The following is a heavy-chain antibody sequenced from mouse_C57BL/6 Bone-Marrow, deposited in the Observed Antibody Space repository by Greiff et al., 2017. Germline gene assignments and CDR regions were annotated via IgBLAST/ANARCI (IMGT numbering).Heavy chain of an antibody. CDR1: GFNIKDYY. V-gene: IGHV14-2*01. CDR3: ARRYYGNYAWFAY. Sequence: EVKVEESGAELVKPGASVKLSCTASGFNIKDYYMHWVKQRTEQGLEWIGRIDPEDGETKYAPKFQGKATITADTSSNTAYLQLSSLTSEDTAVYYCARRYYGNYAWFAYWGQGTLVTVSA. CDR2: IDPEDGET. D-gene: IGHD2-1*01. J-gene: IGHJ3*01.